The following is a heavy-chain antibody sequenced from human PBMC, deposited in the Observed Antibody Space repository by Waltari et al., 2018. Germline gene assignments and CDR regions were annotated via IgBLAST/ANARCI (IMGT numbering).Heavy chain of an antibody. Sequence: QVQLQESGPGLVKPSETLSLTCTVSGGSISSYYWSWIRQPDGKGLEWIGRIYTSGSTNYNPSLKSRVTMSVDTSKNQFSLKLSSVTAADTAVYYCAREGPSVYCTNGVCYFYYFDYWGQGTLVTVSS. CDR3: AREGPSVYCTNGVCYFYYFDY. CDR1: GGSISSYY. J-gene: IGHJ4*02. D-gene: IGHD2-8*01. V-gene: IGHV4-4*07. CDR2: IYTSGST.